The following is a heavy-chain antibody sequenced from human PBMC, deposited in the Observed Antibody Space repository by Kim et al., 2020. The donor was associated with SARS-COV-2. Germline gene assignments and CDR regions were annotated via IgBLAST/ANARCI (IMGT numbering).Heavy chain of an antibody. V-gene: IGHV4-34*01. D-gene: IGHD3-3*01. CDR2: INHSGSI. Sequence: SETLSLTCAVYGGSFSGYYWSWIRQPPGKGLEWIGEINHSGSINYNPSLKSRVTISVDTSKNQFSLKLSSVTAADTAVYYCASGRAGLRFLEWFYYGMDVWGQGATVSASS. CDR1: GGSFSGYY. J-gene: IGHJ6*02. CDR3: ASGRAGLRFLEWFYYGMDV.